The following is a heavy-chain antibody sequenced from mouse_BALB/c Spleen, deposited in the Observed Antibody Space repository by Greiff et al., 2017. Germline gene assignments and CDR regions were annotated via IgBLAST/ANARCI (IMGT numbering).Heavy chain of an antibody. CDR3: ARQDGNYGRDY. V-gene: IGHV5-6*01. CDR2: ISSGGSYT. D-gene: IGHD2-1*01. Sequence: EVKLMESGGDLVKPGGSLKLSCAASGFTFSSYGMSWVRQTPDKRLEWVATISSGGSYTYYPDSVKGRFTISRDNAKNTLYLQMSSLKSEDTAMYYCARQDGNYGRDYWGQGTSVTVSS. J-gene: IGHJ4*01. CDR1: GFTFSSYG.